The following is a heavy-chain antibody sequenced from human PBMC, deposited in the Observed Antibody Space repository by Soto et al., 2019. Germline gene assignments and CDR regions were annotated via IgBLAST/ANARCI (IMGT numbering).Heavy chain of an antibody. D-gene: IGHD4-17*01. Sequence: QVQLVESGGGVVQPGRSLRLSCAASGFTFSSYGIHWVRQAPGKGLEWVALISYDGSNKYYADSVKGRFIISRDNSKNTLYLQMNSLRAEDTAMYYCARGPPSDNGDYTYFQHWGQGTLVTVSS. V-gene: IGHV3-30*03. CDR1: GFTFSSYG. CDR3: ARGPPSDNGDYTYFQH. J-gene: IGHJ1*01. CDR2: ISYDGSNK.